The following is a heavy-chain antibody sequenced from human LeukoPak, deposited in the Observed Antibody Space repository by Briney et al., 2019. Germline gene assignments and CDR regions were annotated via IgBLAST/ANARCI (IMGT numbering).Heavy chain of an antibody. CDR1: RFTFSSYS. CDR3: ARAEVTSFDY. D-gene: IGHD4-11*01. J-gene: IGHJ4*02. CDR2: ISSSSSYI. V-gene: IGHV3-21*01. Sequence: PGGSLRLSCAASRFTFSSYSMNWARQAPGKGLEWVSSISSSSSYIYYADSVKGRFTISRDNAKNSLYLQMNSLRAEDTAVYYCARAEVTSFDYWGQGTLVTVST.